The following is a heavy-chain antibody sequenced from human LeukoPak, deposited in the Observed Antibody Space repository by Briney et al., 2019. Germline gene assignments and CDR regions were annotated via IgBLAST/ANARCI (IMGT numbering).Heavy chain of an antibody. D-gene: IGHD6-19*01. CDR1: GDSITRTTSY. V-gene: IGHV4-39*01. J-gene: IGHJ4*02. CDR2: VYYTGTT. Sequence: SETLSLTCTVSGDSITRTTSYWGWIRQPPGKGLEWIGTVYYTGTTYSNPSLKSRVTISVDTSINQFSVKLRSVTAADTAVYYCSSLADYNSGWWTIDYWGQGTLVTVSS. CDR3: SSLADYNSGWWTIDY.